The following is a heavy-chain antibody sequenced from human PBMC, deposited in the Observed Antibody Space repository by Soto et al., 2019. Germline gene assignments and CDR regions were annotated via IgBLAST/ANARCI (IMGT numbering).Heavy chain of an antibody. CDR3: ARHDVGIAAAGTLDYYGMDV. CDR1: GYSFTSYW. Sequence: GESLKISCKGSGYSFTSYWIGWVRQMPGKGLEWMGIIYPGDSDTRYSPSFQGQVTISADKSISTAYLQWSSLKASDTAMYYCARHDVGIAAAGTLDYYGMDVWGQGTTVTVS. D-gene: IGHD6-13*01. V-gene: IGHV5-51*01. CDR2: IYPGDSDT. J-gene: IGHJ6*02.